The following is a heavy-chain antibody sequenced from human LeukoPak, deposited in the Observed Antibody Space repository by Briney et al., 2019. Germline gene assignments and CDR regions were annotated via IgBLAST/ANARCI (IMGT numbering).Heavy chain of an antibody. D-gene: IGHD3-22*01. J-gene: IGHJ5*02. Sequence: GGSLRLSCAASGFTFSSYGMQWVRQAPGKGLEWVAVIWYDGSNKYYADSVKGRFTISRDNSKNTLYLQMNSLRAEDTAVYYCARDADSSGYYGWFDPWGQGTLVTVSS. V-gene: IGHV3-33*01. CDR1: GFTFSSYG. CDR2: IWYDGSNK. CDR3: ARDADSSGYYGWFDP.